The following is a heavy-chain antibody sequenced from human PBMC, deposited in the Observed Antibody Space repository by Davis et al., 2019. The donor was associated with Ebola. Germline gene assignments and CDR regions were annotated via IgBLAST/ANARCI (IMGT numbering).Heavy chain of an antibody. CDR2: IYHSGST. CDR1: GGSISSGGYS. J-gene: IGHJ4*02. V-gene: IGHV4-30-2*01. CDR3: ARVGGSGNYDLEAFDS. Sequence: PSETLSLTCAVSGGSISSGGYSWSWIRQPPGKGLEWIGYIYHSGSTYYNPSLKSRVTISVDRSKNQFSLKLSSVTAADTAVYYCARVGGSGNYDLEAFDSWSQGTLVTVSS. D-gene: IGHD3-22*01.